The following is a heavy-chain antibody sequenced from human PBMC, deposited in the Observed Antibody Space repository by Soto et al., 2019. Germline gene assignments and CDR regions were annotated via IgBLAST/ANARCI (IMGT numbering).Heavy chain of an antibody. CDR2: IISLFGTA. J-gene: IGHJ4*02. CDR3: ARPKGSYSSGYYYFDY. Sequence: QVQLVQSWAEVKQPGSSVKVSCKTSGGTFSTYAIYWVRQAPGQGLEWMGAIISLFGTADYAQKFQGRVTITADESTSTAYMELSSLRSEDTAVYYCARPKGSYSSGYYYFDYWGQGTLVTVSS. CDR1: GGTFSTYA. D-gene: IGHD6-19*01. V-gene: IGHV1-69*01.